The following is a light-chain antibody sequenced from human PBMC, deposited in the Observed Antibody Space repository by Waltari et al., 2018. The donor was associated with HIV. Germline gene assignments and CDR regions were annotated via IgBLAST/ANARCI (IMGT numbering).Light chain of an antibody. CDR3: QSYDSSLSGYV. CDR1: RAHIRAGYA. CDR2: GNT. V-gene: IGLV1-40*01. J-gene: IGLJ1*01. Sequence: HSVLIHPPSASTAPCRVPTIPSTCSRAHIRAGYALHWYQQLPGTAPKLLIYGNTNRPSGVPDRFSGSKSGTSASLAITGLLVEDEADYYCQSYDSSLSGYVFGTGTKVTVL.